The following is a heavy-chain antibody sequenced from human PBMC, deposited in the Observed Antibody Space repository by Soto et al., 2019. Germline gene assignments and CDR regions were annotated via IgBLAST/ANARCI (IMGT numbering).Heavy chain of an antibody. D-gene: IGHD3-10*01. Sequence: SETLSLTCTVSAGSISGGGYYWSWIRQHPGKGLEWIGYIYYSGSTYYNPSLRSRVTISVDTSKNHLSLRLSSVTAADTAVYYCARASPALLWFGELFGDAFDIWGQGTMVTVSS. CDR3: ARASPALLWFGELFGDAFDI. CDR2: IYYSGST. CDR1: AGSISGGGYY. V-gene: IGHV4-31*03. J-gene: IGHJ3*02.